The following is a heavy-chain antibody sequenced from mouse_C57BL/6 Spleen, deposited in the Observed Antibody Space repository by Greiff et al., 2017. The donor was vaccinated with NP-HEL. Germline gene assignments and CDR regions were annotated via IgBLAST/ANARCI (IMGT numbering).Heavy chain of an antibody. Sequence: QVHVKQPGAELVKPGASVQVSCQASGYTFTSYWMHWVKQRPGQGLEWIGRIHPSASDTHYTQKFKGKATLTVDKSSSTAYMQLSSLTSEDSAFYYCAIYYDDERGLWDVDVWGTGTTVTVSS. CDR1: GYTFTSYW. CDR2: IHPSASDT. D-gene: IGHD2-4*01. J-gene: IGHJ1*03. CDR3: AIYYDDERGLWDVDV. V-gene: IGHV1-74*01.